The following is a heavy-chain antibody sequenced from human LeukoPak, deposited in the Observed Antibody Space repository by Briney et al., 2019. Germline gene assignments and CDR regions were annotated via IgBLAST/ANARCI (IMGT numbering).Heavy chain of an antibody. Sequence: GGSLRLSCAASGFTFSNYWMGWVRQAPGKGLEWVANIKQDGSEKYYVDSVKGRFTISRDNTKSSLYLQMNSLRDEDTAVYYCAKDVFTMVRGVLEYWGQGTLVTVSS. CDR1: GFTFSNYW. D-gene: IGHD3-10*01. V-gene: IGHV3-7*01. J-gene: IGHJ4*02. CDR3: AKDVFTMVRGVLEY. CDR2: IKQDGSEK.